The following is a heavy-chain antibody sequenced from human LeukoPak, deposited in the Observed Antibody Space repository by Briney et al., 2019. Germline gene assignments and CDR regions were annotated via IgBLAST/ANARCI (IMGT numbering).Heavy chain of an antibody. CDR2: IVPILGTA. CDR1: GGTFSSYA. CDR3: ARVEGIAARPPFDP. J-gene: IGHJ5*02. D-gene: IGHD6-6*01. V-gene: IGHV1-69*05. Sequence: SVKVSCKASGGTFSSYAISWVRQAPGQGLEWMGGIVPILGTANYAQKFQGGVTITTDESTSTAYMELSSLRSEDTAVYYCARVEGIAARPPFDPWGQGTLVTVSS.